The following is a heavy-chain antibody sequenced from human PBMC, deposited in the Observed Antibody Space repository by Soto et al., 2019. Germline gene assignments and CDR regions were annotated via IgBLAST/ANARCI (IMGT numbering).Heavy chain of an antibody. Sequence: QVQLQESGPGLVKPSQTLSLTCTVSGGSISSGGYYWSWIRQHPGKGPEWIGYIYYSGSTYYNPSLKSRVTISVDTSNNQFSLKLSSVTAADTAVYYCARYGRSGYCGGGSCYPYFDYWGQGTLVTVSS. CDR1: GGSISSGGYY. D-gene: IGHD2-15*01. J-gene: IGHJ4*02. CDR3: ARYGRSGYCGGGSCYPYFDY. V-gene: IGHV4-31*03. CDR2: IYYSGST.